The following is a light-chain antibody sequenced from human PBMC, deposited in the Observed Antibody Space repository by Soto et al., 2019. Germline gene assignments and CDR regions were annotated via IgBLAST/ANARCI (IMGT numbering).Light chain of an antibody. Sequence: VLTQSQVTLSLSPGERATLSCRASQSVSSNYLAWYQQKPGQAPRLLIYGASSRATGIPDRFSGSGSGTDFTLTISRLEPEDFAVYFCQQYSGSLTWTFGQGTKVDIK. J-gene: IGKJ1*01. CDR1: QSVSSNY. CDR2: GAS. V-gene: IGKV3-20*01. CDR3: QQYSGSLTWT.